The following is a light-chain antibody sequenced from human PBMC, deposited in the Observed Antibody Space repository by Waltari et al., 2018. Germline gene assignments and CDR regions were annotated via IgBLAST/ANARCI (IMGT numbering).Light chain of an antibody. CDR2: EVS. CDR3: SSYTSSSTPV. Sequence: QSALTQPASVSGSPGQSITISCPGTSRDVGGYNYVSWYQQHPGNAPNLMIYEVSNRPSGVSNRFSGSKSGNTASLTISGLQAEDEADYYCSSYTSSSTPVFGGGTKLTVL. CDR1: SRDVGGYNY. V-gene: IGLV2-14*01. J-gene: IGLJ2*01.